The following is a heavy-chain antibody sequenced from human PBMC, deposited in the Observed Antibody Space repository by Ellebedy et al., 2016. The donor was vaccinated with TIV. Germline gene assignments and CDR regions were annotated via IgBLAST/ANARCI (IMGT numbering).Heavy chain of an antibody. J-gene: IGHJ6*02. D-gene: IGHD3-10*01. CDR1: GYTFTSYA. V-gene: IGHV1-3*01. Sequence: ASVKVSXKASGYTFTSYAMHWVRQAPGQRLEWMGWINAGNGNTKYSQKFQGRVTITRDTSASTAHMELSSLRSEDTAVYYCARLPETNYYGSGSYYQSVGHYYYGMDVWGQGTTVTVSS. CDR3: ARLPETNYYGSGSYYQSVGHYYYGMDV. CDR2: INAGNGNT.